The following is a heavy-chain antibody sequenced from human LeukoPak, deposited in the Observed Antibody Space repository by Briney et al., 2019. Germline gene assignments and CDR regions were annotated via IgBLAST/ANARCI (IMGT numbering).Heavy chain of an antibody. V-gene: IGHV3-48*01. J-gene: IGHJ5*02. CDR3: ARGYYDSSGYSGS. Sequence: GGSLRLSCAASGFTFSSYSMNWVRQAPGKGLEWVSYISSSSSTIYYANSVKGRFTISRDNAKNSLYLQMNSLRGEDTAVYYCARGYYDSSGYSGSWGQGTLVTVSS. CDR1: GFTFSSYS. CDR2: ISSSSSTI. D-gene: IGHD3-22*01.